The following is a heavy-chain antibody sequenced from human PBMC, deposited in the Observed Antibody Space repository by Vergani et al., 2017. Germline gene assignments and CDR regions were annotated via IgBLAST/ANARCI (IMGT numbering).Heavy chain of an antibody. CDR3: ARGRGDGYNYDYFDY. J-gene: IGHJ4*02. D-gene: IGHD5-24*01. CDR2: IYSGGST. CDR1: GVTVSSNY. Sequence: EVQLVESGGGLVQPGGSLRLSCAASGVTVSSNYMSWVRQAPGKGLEWVSVIYSGGSTYYADSVKGRFTISRDNAKNTLYLQMNSLRAEDTAVYYCARGRGDGYNYDYFDYWGQGTLVTVSS. V-gene: IGHV3-66*02.